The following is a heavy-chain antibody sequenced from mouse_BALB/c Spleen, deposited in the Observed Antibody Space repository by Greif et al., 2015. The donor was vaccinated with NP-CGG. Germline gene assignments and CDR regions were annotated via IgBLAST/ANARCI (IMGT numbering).Heavy chain of an antibody. CDR1: GYTFTSYV. CDR3: ASSHYDYDWFAY. Sequence: EVQGVESGPELVKPGASVKVSCKASGYTFTSYVMHWVKQKPGQGLEWIGYINPYNDGTKYNEKFKGKATLTSDKSSSTAYMELSSLTSEDSAVYYCASSHYDYDWFAYWGQGTLVTVSA. D-gene: IGHD2-4*01. J-gene: IGHJ3*01. CDR2: INPYNDGT. V-gene: IGHV1-14*01.